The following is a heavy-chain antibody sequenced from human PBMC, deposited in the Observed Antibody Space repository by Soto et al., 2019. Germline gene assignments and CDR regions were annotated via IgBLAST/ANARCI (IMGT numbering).Heavy chain of an antibody. D-gene: IGHD3-16*01. CDR2: INPNSGGT. J-gene: IGHJ6*03. Sequence: ASVKVSCKASGYTFTGYYMHWVRQAPGQGLEWMGWINPNSGGTNYAQKFQGWVTMTRDTSISTAYMELSRLRSDDTAVYYCARGFVPGGVAFGYYYYYMDVWGKGTTVTVSS. V-gene: IGHV1-2*04. CDR3: ARGFVPGGVAFGYYYYYMDV. CDR1: GYTFTGYY.